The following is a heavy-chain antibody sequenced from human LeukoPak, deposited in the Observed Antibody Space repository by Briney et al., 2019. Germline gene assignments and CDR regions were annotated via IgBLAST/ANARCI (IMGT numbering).Heavy chain of an antibody. CDR1: GFTFSNYA. J-gene: IGHJ3*02. V-gene: IGHV3-20*04. D-gene: IGHD3-10*01. Sequence: GGSLRLSCAASGFTFSNYAMSWVRQAPGKGLEWVSGINWNGGSTGYADSVKGRFTISRDNAKNSLYLQMNSLRAEDTALYYCAREPYGSGSYGAFDIWGQGTMVTVSS. CDR2: INWNGGST. CDR3: AREPYGSGSYGAFDI.